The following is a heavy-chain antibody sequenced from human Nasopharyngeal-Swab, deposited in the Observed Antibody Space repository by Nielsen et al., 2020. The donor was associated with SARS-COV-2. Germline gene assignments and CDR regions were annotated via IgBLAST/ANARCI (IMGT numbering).Heavy chain of an antibody. D-gene: IGHD5-12*01. Sequence: GESLKISCEASGFTFRDHAMTWVRQAPGKGLEWVSTISGSGNIHYADSVKGRFTISRDNSKNTLYLQMNSLRADDTAVYYCATPRGFSGYDYGYWGQGNLVTVSS. CDR3: ATPRGFSGYDYGY. CDR2: ISGSGNI. J-gene: IGHJ4*02. CDR1: GFTFRDHA. V-gene: IGHV3-23*01.